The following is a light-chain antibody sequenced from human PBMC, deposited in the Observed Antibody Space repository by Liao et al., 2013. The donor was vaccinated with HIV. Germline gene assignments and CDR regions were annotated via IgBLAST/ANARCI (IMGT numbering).Light chain of an antibody. CDR1: KLGDKY. V-gene: IGLV3-1*01. J-gene: IGLJ1*01. CDR2: QDS. CDR3: QAWDSSTLYV. Sequence: SYELTQPPSVAVSPGQTVSITCSGHKLGDKYAFWYQQRPGQSPVLVIYQDSKRPSGIPERFSGSNSGNTATLTISGTQAMDEADYYCQAWDSSTLYVFGTGTKVTVL.